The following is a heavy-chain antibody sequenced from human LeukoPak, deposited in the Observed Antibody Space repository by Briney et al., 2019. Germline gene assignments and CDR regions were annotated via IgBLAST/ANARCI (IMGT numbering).Heavy chain of an antibody. CDR2: IIPIFGTA. Sequence: SVKVSCKASGGTFSSYAISWVRQAPGQGLEWMGGIIPIFGTANYAQKFQGRVTITADESTSTAYMELSSLRSEDTAVYHCARGSGPAAIRRAYYYYGMDVWGQGTTVTVSS. V-gene: IGHV1-69*13. CDR1: GGTFSSYA. CDR3: ARGSGPAAIRRAYYYYGMDV. J-gene: IGHJ6*02. D-gene: IGHD2-2*02.